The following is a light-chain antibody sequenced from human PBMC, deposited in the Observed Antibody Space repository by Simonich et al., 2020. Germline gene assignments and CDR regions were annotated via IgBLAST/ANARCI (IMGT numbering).Light chain of an antibody. Sequence: QSALTQPASVSGSPGQSITISCTGTSRDVGSSNLVSWYQQHPAKAPKLMIYEGSKRPSGVSNGFSGSRAGNTASLTISGLQAEDEADYYCCSYAGSSTVVFGGGTKLTVL. J-gene: IGLJ2*01. V-gene: IGLV2-23*01. CDR3: CSYAGSSTVV. CDR1: SRDVGSSNL. CDR2: EGS.